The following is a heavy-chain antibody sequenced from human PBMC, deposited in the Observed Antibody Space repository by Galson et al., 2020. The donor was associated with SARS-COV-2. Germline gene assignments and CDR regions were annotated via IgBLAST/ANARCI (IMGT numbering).Heavy chain of an antibody. V-gene: IGHV4-38-2*01. D-gene: IGHD1-1*01. Sequence: SETLSLTCAVSGYSISSAYYWGWIRQPPGKGLEWIGSSYRNRNTYYNPSLKSRVTISVDSSKNRFSLQLSSVTTADTAVYYCARSGDMEQQLEGFDYWGQGTLVTVSS. CDR1: GYSISSAYY. CDR2: SYRNRNT. J-gene: IGHJ4*02. CDR3: ARSGDMEQQLEGFDY.